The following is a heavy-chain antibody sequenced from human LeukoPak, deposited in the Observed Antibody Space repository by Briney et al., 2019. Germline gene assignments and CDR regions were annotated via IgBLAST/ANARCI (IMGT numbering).Heavy chain of an antibody. CDR1: GYSFTSYW. CDR2: IDPSDSYT. V-gene: IGHV5-10-1*01. D-gene: IGHD3-10*01. J-gene: IGHJ6*02. CDR3: ARQDGMIRGDGMDV. Sequence: GESLKISRKGSGYSFTSYWITWVRQMPGKGLEWMGRIDPSDSYTNYSPSFQGHVTISADKSISTAYLQWSSLKASDTAMYYCARQDGMIRGDGMDVWGQGTTVTVSS.